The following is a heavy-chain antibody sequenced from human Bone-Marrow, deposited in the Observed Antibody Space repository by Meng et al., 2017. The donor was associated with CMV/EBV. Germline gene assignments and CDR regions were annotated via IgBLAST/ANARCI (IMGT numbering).Heavy chain of an antibody. V-gene: IGHV1-8*01. J-gene: IGHJ6*02. CDR2: MNPNSGNT. Sequence: ASVKVSCKASGYTFTSYDINWVRQATGQGLEWMGWMNPNSGNTGYAQKFQGRVTMTRNTSISTAYMELSSLRSEDTAVYYCARVPMLYYYYGMDVWGQGTTVTVSS. D-gene: IGHD3-10*02. CDR3: ARVPMLYYYYGMDV. CDR1: GYTFTSYD.